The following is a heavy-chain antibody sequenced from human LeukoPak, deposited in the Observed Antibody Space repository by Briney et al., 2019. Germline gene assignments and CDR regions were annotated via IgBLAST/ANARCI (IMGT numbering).Heavy chain of an antibody. J-gene: IGHJ4*02. CDR2: IKSKTDGGTT. CDR1: GFTFSSYE. CDR3: TTDVPTSYYDSSGQTPN. D-gene: IGHD3-22*01. Sequence: GGSLRLSCAASGFTFSSYEMNWVRQAPGKGLEWVGRIKSKTDGGTTDYAAPVKGRFTISRDDSKNTLYLQMNSLKTEDTAVYYCTTDVPTSYYDSSGQTPNWGQGTLVTVSS. V-gene: IGHV3-15*01.